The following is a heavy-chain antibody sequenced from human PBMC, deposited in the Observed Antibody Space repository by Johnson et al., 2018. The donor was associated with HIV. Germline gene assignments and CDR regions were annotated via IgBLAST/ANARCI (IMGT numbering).Heavy chain of an antibody. J-gene: IGHJ3*02. Sequence: VQLVESGGGVVQPGRSLRLSCAASGFTFSSYGMHWVRQAPGKGLEWVAVISYDGSNKYYADSVKGRFTISRDNSKNTLYLQMNSLRAEDTAVYYCARGYGVVIALLDAFDIWGQGTMVTVSS. CDR3: ARGYGVVIALLDAFDI. V-gene: IGHV3-30*03. D-gene: IGHD2-21*01. CDR2: ISYDGSNK. CDR1: GFTFSSYG.